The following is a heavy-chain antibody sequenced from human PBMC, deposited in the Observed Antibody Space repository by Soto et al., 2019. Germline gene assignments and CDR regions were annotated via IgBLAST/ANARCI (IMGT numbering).Heavy chain of an antibody. J-gene: IGHJ5*01. CDR1: GFSLSTTGVG. CDR3: VHSGRMIFGWVFNSFDP. V-gene: IGHV2-5*02. D-gene: IGHD3-3*01. CDR2: FYWDGDK. Sequence: QITLKESGPTVVTPKQTLTLTCSFSGFSLSTTGVGVGWIRQPPGKAPEWLAMFYWDGDKRYSPSLKNRLTIITVSSKNGVVLTMTNLDPVDTGTYFGVHSGRMIFGWVFNSFDPWGQGILVTVSS.